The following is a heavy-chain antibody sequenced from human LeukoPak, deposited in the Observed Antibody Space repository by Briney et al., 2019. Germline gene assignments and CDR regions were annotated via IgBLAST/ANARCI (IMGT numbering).Heavy chain of an antibody. CDR1: GYTFTGYY. J-gene: IGHJ5*02. CDR2: INTGNGNT. Sequence: GASVKVSCKASGYTFTGYYMHWVRQAPGQGLEWMGWINTGNGNTKYSQKFQGRVTVTRDTSASTAYMELSSLRSEDTAVYYCARCGYSDGWSCDHWGQGTLVTVSS. V-gene: IGHV1-3*04. CDR3: ARCGYSDGWSCDH. D-gene: IGHD5-18*01.